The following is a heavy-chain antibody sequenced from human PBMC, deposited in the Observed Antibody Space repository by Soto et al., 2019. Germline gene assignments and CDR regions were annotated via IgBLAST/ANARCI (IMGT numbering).Heavy chain of an antibody. CDR2: ISAYNGNT. J-gene: IGHJ4*02. D-gene: IGHD3-22*01. V-gene: IGHV1-18*04. CDR1: GYTFTSYG. CDR3: ARVLMTYYYDSSGQHHDY. Sequence: ASVKVSCKASGYTFTSYGISWVRQAPGQGLEWMGWISAYNGNTNYAQKLQGRVTMTTDTSTSTAYTELRSLRSDDTAVYYCARVLMTYYYDSSGQHHDYWGQGTLVTVSS.